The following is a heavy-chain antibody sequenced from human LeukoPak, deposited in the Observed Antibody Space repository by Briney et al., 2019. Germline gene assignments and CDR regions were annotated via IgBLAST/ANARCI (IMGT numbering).Heavy chain of an antibody. Sequence: SEALSLTCAVYGGSFSGYYWIWIRQPPGKGLEWIGEINHSGSTNHNPSLKSRITISVDTSKNQFSLKVSSVTAADTAVYYCARQKLAQDYYYGMDVWNKGTTVTVSS. V-gene: IGHV4-34*01. J-gene: IGHJ6*04. CDR1: GGSFSGYY. D-gene: IGHD6-13*01. CDR2: INHSGST. CDR3: ARQKLAQDYYYGMDV.